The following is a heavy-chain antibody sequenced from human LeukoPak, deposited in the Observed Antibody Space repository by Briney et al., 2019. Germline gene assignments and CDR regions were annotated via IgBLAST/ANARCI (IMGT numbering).Heavy chain of an antibody. CDR1: GGSISSYY. J-gene: IGHJ5*02. Sequence: PSETLSLTCTVSGGSISSYYWSWIRQPPGKGLECIGYIYYSGSTKYNPSLKSRVTISVDTSKNQFSLKLSSVTAADTAVYYCARDRSSSWYNWFDPWGQGALVTVSS. D-gene: IGHD6-13*01. CDR3: ARDRSSSWYNWFDP. V-gene: IGHV4-59*12. CDR2: IYYSGST.